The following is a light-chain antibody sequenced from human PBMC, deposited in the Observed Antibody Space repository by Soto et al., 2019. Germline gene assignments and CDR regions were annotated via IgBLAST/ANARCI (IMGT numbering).Light chain of an antibody. CDR2: DAS. CDR3: QQYDYLVT. V-gene: IGKV1-33*01. J-gene: IGKJ5*01. CDR1: QTISSY. Sequence: DIQMTQSPSSLSASVGDRVTITCRASQTISSYLNWYQQKPGRAPKLLIYDASNVEAGVPSRFSGTGSGTHFSFSISSLQPEDFATYYCQQYDYLVTFGQGTRLEI.